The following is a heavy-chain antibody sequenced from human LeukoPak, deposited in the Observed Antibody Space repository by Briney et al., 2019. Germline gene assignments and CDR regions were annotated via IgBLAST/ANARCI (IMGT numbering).Heavy chain of an antibody. J-gene: IGHJ4*02. CDR3: AREEPGAAAVNFDY. CDR2: IKQDGSEK. Sequence: GGTLRLSCAASGFTFSSYWMSWVRQAPGKGLEWVANIKQDGSEKYYVDSVKGRFTISRDNAKNSLYLQMNSLRAEDTAVYYCAREEPGAAAVNFDYWGQGTLVTVSA. V-gene: IGHV3-7*01. D-gene: IGHD6-13*01. CDR1: GFTFSSYW.